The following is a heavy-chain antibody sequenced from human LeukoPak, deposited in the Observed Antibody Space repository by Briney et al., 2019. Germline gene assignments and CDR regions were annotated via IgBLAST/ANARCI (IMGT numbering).Heavy chain of an antibody. CDR1: GFNFSNYA. J-gene: IGHJ4*02. V-gene: IGHV3-30*04. Sequence: GGSLRLSCAASGFNFSNYAMHWVRQAPGKGLEWVAVISYEGNNKYYADSVKGRFTISRDNSKNKQYLQMHSLRAEDTAVYYCAGGPEDYDSSGYYYDLGDYWGQGTLVTVSS. D-gene: IGHD3-22*01. CDR3: AGGPEDYDSSGYYYDLGDY. CDR2: ISYEGNNK.